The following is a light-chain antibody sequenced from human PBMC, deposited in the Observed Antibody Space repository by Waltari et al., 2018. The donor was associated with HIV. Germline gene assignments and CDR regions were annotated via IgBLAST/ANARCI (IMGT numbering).Light chain of an antibody. CDR1: RADAGGYEH. CDR2: GVR. J-gene: IGLJ2*01. V-gene: IGLV2-14*03. Sequence: PGQKVTITCTGSRADAGGYEHVAWYKQHTDTPPRLSIFGVRRRPTGVDGRFSASKSGNVASLTITGLRPDDEAHYFCSSYTRSISVAFGGGTRLTVL. CDR3: SSYTRSISVA.